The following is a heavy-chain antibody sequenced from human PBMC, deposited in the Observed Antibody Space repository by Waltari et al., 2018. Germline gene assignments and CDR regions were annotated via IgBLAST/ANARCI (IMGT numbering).Heavy chain of an antibody. CDR3: ARGGSSSQGYYMDV. CDR1: GYTFTSYD. J-gene: IGHJ6*03. D-gene: IGHD6-13*01. Sequence: QVQLVQSGAEVKKPGASVKVSCKASGYTFTSYDINWVRQATGQGLEWMGWRNPNSGNTGYAQKFQGRVTITRNTSISTAYMELSILRSEDTAVYYCARGGSSSQGYYMDVWGKGTTVTVSS. V-gene: IGHV1-8*03. CDR2: RNPNSGNT.